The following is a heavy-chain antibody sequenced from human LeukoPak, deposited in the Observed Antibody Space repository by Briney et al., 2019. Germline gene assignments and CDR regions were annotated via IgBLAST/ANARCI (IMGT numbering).Heavy chain of an antibody. V-gene: IGHV4-34*01. CDR3: ARSQPRGDLGAFDI. CDR2: INHSGTT. J-gene: IGHJ3*02. Sequence: PSETLSLTCAVYGGSFSGYYWSWIRQPPGKGLEWIGEINHSGTTNYNPSLKSRVTISVDTSKNQFSLKVRTVTAADTAVYYCARSQPRGDLGAFDIWGQGTMVTVSS. CDR1: GGSFSGYY. D-gene: IGHD3-10*01.